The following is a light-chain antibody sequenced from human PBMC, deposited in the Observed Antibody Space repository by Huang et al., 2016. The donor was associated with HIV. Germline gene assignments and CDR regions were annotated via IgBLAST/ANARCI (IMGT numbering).Light chain of an antibody. CDR1: QAIGTY. CDR2: AVS. V-gene: IGKV1-39*01. CDR3: QQSYSALIT. J-gene: IGKJ5*01. Sequence: IQLTQSPTSLSASVGDRVTIACRASQAIGTYLNWFQQKPGRAPKLRISAVSSLHTGIPSRFIGSGSGTEFTLTIRGLQFDDFATYFCQQSYSALITFGQGTRLEIK.